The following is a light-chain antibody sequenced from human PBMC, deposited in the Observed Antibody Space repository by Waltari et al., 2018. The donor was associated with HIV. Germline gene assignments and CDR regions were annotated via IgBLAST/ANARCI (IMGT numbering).Light chain of an antibody. CDR3: QVWDSSTVV. J-gene: IGLJ2*01. Sequence: SYELTQPLSVSVALGQTARIICGGNNIGSKNVHWYQQKPGQAPVLVMYRETNRPSGIPERFSGSNSDNTATLTISRAQAGDEADYYCQVWDSSTVVFGGGTMLTVL. V-gene: IGLV3-9*01. CDR1: NIGSKN. CDR2: RET.